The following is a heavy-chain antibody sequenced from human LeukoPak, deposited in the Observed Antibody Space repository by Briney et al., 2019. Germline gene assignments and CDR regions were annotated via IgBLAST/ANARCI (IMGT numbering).Heavy chain of an antibody. CDR1: GGSISSSTSY. CDR3: ARSLWNHGSYFDS. CDR2: IYYSGST. D-gene: IGHD1-14*01. Sequence: SETLSLTCTVSGGSISSSTSYWCWIRQPPGKGLEWIGSIYYSGSTYYNPSLKSRVTISVGTSKNRFSLELSSVTAADTAVYYCARSLWNHGSYFDSWGQGTLVTVSS. J-gene: IGHJ4*02. V-gene: IGHV4-39*01.